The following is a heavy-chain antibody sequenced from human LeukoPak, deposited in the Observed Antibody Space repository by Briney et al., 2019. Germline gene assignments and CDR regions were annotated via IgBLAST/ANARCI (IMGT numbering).Heavy chain of an antibody. Sequence: GGSLRLSCAASGFTFDDYGMSWVRQAPGKGLEWVSGINWNGGSTGYADSVKGRFTISRDNAKNSLYLQMNSLRAEDSALYYCARKPYYYDSSGYVLFDYWGQGTLVTVSS. CDR3: ARKPYYYDSSGYVLFDY. D-gene: IGHD3-22*01. CDR1: GFTFDDYG. J-gene: IGHJ4*02. CDR2: INWNGGST. V-gene: IGHV3-20*04.